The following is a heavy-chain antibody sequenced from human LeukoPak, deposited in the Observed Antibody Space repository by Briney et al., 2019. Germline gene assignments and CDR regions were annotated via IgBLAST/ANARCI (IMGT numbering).Heavy chain of an antibody. CDR1: GFTFSDHY. J-gene: IGHJ4*02. CDR2: ISHRVSDV. CDR3: ARDGLIVVVTAAYFDY. V-gene: IGHV3-11*04. Sequence: GGSLRLACAASGFTFSDHYMSWIRQAPGKGLEWISYISHRVSDVQYADSVKGRFTISRDNAKNSLYLQMNSLRAEDTAVYYCARDGLIVVVTAAYFDYWGQGTLVTVSS. D-gene: IGHD2-21*02.